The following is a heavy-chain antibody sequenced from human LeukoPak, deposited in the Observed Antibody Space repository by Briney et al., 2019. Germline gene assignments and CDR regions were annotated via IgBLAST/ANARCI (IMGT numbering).Heavy chain of an antibody. Sequence: ASVKVSCKASGYTFTGYYMHWVRQAPGQGLEWMGRINPNSGGTNYAQKFQGRVTMTRDTSISTAYMELSRLRSDDTAVYYCARGRRGSLAAAGIYGYWGQGTLVTVSS. CDR3: ARGRRGSLAAAGIYGY. J-gene: IGHJ4*02. CDR1: GYTFTGYY. V-gene: IGHV1-2*06. CDR2: INPNSGGT. D-gene: IGHD6-13*01.